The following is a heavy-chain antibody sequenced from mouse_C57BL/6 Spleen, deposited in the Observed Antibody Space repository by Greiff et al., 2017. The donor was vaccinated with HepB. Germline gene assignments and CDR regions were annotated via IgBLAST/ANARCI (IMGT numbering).Heavy chain of an antibody. CDR1: GFTFSSYG. Sequence: DVHLVESGGDLVKPGGSLKLSCAASGFTFSSYGMSWVRQTPDKRLEWVATISSGGSYTYYPDSVKGRFTISRDNAKTNLYLQMSSLKSEDTAMYYCARHGGGFDDWRQGTTLPVSS. V-gene: IGHV5-6*01. J-gene: IGHJ2*01. CDR3: ARHGGGFDD. CDR2: ISSGGSYT.